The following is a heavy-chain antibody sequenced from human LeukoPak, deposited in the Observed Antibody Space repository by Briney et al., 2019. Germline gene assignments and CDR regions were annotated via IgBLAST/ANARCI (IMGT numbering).Heavy chain of an antibody. CDR3: ARGNGDWYVYYYYGMDV. J-gene: IGHJ6*02. CDR1: GGSISSSSYY. D-gene: IGHD4-17*01. Sequence: TSETLSLTCTVSGGSISSSSYYWGWIRQPPGKGLEWIGSIYYSGSTYYNPSLKSRVTISVDTSKNQFSLKLSSVTAADTAVYYCARGNGDWYVYYYYGMDVWGQGTTVTVSS. CDR2: IYYSGST. V-gene: IGHV4-39*07.